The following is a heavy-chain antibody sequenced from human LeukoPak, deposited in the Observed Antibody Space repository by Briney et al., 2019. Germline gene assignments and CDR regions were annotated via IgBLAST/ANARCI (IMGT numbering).Heavy chain of an antibody. J-gene: IGHJ3*02. CDR1: GFTFSTYG. Sequence: GGSLRLSCAASGFTFSTYGVYWVRQAPGKGLEWVSSNSGGSSYYADSVKGRFTISRDNSKNTLYLQMNSLRAEDTAVYYCARENVGATGDAFDIWGQGTMVTVSS. CDR2: NSGGSS. CDR3: ARENVGATGDAFDI. V-gene: IGHV3-23*01. D-gene: IGHD1-26*01.